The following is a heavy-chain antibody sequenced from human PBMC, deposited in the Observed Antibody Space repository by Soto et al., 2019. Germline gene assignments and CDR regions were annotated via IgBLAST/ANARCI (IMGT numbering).Heavy chain of an antibody. CDR2: IVPVFGTT. J-gene: IGHJ3*02. D-gene: IGHD3-3*01. Sequence: QVQLVQSGAEVKKPGSSVKVSCKASGGSFNSFALSWVRQAPGQGLEWMGGIVPVFGTTKYAETFQGRVTMTADESTSTAYLEMSSLRFEDTAVYYCARDKGAIFGVVNDAFDIWGQGTLATVSS. CDR1: GGSFNSFA. V-gene: IGHV1-69*01. CDR3: ARDKGAIFGVVNDAFDI.